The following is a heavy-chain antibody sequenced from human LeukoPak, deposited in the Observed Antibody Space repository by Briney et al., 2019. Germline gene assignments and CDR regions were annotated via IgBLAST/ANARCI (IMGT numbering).Heavy chain of an antibody. CDR2: IKKDGSEK. J-gene: IGHJ4*02. CDR1: GFSFSDYW. D-gene: IGHD4-17*01. Sequence: GGPLRLSCVASGFSFSDYWMSWVRQAPGKGLEWVVNIKKDGSEKYNVDSVKGRFTISRDNANKSLYLQMNRLRAEDTAVYYCARESKGRSKIDYWGQGTLVTVSS. V-gene: IGHV3-7*01. CDR3: ARESKGRSKIDY.